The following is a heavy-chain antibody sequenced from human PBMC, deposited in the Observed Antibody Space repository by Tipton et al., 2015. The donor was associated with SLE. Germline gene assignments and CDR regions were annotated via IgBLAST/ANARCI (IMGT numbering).Heavy chain of an antibody. D-gene: IGHD6-13*01. Sequence: TLSLTCTVSGGPIGSDHYFWTWVRQPAGEGLEWIGHIYTSGNINYNPSLKSRVTMSVDTSKNQFSLKMTSLTAADTAKYYCMIRGSWDLDYWGQGTLVTVSS. CDR1: GGPIGSDHYF. J-gene: IGHJ4*02. V-gene: IGHV4-61*09. CDR2: IYTSGNI. CDR3: MIRGSWDLDY.